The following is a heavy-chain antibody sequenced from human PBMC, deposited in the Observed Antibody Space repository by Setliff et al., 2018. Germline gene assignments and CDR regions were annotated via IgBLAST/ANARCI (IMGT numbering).Heavy chain of an antibody. CDR2: FYGTAST. Sequence: SETLSLTCTVSGGSIRSGAYYWNWIRQSAGKGLEWIGHFYGTASTNYSPSLKSRVSISVDTSKNQLSLTLSSVTAADTAVYYCVREGYSEYFQDWGRGTLVTVSS. CDR3: VREGYSEYFQD. D-gene: IGHD1-1*01. V-gene: IGHV4-61*10. J-gene: IGHJ1*01. CDR1: GGSIRSGAYY.